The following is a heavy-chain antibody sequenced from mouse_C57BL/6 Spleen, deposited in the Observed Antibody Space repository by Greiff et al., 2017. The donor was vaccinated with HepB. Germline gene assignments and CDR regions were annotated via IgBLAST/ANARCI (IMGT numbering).Heavy chain of an antibody. V-gene: IGHV7-3*01. Sequence: EVKLQESGGGLVQPGGSLSLSCAASGFTFTDYYMSWVRQPPGKALEWLGFIRNKANGYTTEYSASVKGRFTISRDNSKSILYLQMNALRAEDSATYYCARSMRYFDVWGTGTTVTVSS. CDR3: ARSMRYFDV. CDR2: IRNKANGYTT. J-gene: IGHJ1*03. CDR1: GFTFTDYY.